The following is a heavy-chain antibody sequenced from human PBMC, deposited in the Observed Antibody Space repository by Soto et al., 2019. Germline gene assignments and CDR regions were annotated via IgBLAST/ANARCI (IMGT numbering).Heavy chain of an antibody. V-gene: IGHV4-59*01. J-gene: IGHJ4*02. CDR2: VYSSGST. Sequence: TLSLTCSVSGDSMNNYYWSWIRQPPGQGLEYIGYVYSSGSTSYNPSLRSRLTIYQDTSKTQFSLTLTSVTAADTAVYYCARGYTSNWFRLDSWGQGILVTVSS. D-gene: IGHD6-13*01. CDR3: ARGYTSNWFRLDS. CDR1: GDSMNNYY.